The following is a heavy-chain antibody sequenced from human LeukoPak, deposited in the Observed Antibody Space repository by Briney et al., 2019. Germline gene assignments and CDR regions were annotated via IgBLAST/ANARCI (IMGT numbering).Heavy chain of an antibody. CDR1: GFTFSSYW. CDR3: ASSIGDYGDAFDI. CDR2: INSDGSST. J-gene: IGHJ3*02. Sequence: GGSLRLSCAASGFTFSSYWMHWVRQAPGKGLVWVSRINSDGSSTSYADSVKGRFTISRDNAKNSLYLQMNSLRAEDTAVYYCASSIGDYGDAFDIWGQGTMVTVSS. V-gene: IGHV3-74*01. D-gene: IGHD4-17*01.